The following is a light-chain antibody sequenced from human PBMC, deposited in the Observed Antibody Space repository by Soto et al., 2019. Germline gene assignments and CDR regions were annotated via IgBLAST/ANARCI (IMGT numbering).Light chain of an antibody. CDR3: SSKTSTTTVV. V-gene: IGLV2-14*01. J-gene: IGLJ3*02. Sequence: QSALTQPASVSGSPGQSITISCTGTSSDIGAYNYVSWYQHHPGKAPKLIIYEVSNRPSGLSNRFSGSKSGNTASLTISGLQADDEADYYCSSKTSTTTVVFGGGTKLTVL. CDR1: SSDIGAYNY. CDR2: EVS.